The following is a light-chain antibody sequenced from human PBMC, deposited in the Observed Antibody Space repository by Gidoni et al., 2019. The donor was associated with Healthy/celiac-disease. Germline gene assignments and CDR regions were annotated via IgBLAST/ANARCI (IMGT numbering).Light chain of an antibody. V-gene: IGKV3-11*01. CDR3: QQRSNWPRT. Sequence: EIVLTQSPATLALSPGERATLSCRASQSVSSYLASYQQKPGQAPRLLIYDASNRATGIPARFSASGSGTYFTLTISSLEPEDFAVYYCQQRSNWPRTFGQGTKLEIK. CDR1: QSVSSY. J-gene: IGKJ2*01. CDR2: DAS.